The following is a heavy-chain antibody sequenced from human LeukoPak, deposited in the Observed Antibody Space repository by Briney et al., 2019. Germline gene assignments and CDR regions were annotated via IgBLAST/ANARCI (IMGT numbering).Heavy chain of an antibody. Sequence: ASVQVSCKASGYTFTSYGISWVRQATGQGLEWMGWISAYNGNTDYAQKLQGRVTMTTDTSTSTAYMELRSLRSDDTAVYYCARTTPNSSGSYFDYWGQGTLVTVSS. D-gene: IGHD6-19*01. J-gene: IGHJ4*02. CDR2: ISAYNGNT. V-gene: IGHV1-18*01. CDR1: GYTFTSYG. CDR3: ARTTPNSSGSYFDY.